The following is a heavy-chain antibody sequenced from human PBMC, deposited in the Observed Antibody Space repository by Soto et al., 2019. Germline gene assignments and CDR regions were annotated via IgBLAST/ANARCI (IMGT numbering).Heavy chain of an antibody. CDR3: ASAYMVVVVAETHPFDY. D-gene: IGHD2-15*01. J-gene: IGHJ4*02. CDR2: IYYSGST. CDR1: VGSISSSSYY. Sequence: QLQLQESGPGLVKPSETLSLTCTVSVGSISSSSYYWGWIRQPPGKGLEWIGSIYYSGSTYYNPSLKSRVAMSVDTSKNQYALKVSSVTAADTAVYYCASAYMVVVVAETHPFDYWGQGTLVTGSS. V-gene: IGHV4-39*01.